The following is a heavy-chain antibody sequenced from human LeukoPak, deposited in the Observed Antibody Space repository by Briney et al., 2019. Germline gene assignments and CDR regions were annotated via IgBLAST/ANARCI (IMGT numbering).Heavy chain of an antibody. CDR1: GGSISSYY. CDR3: ARQNAAAGHFDY. D-gene: IGHD6-13*01. CDR2: IYTSGST. V-gene: IGHV4-4*07. Sequence: SETLSLTCTVSGGSISSYYWSWIRQPAGKGLEWIGRIYTSGSTNYNPSLKSRVTISVDTSKNQFSLKLSSVTAADTAVYYCARQNAAAGHFDYWGQGTLVTVSS. J-gene: IGHJ4*02.